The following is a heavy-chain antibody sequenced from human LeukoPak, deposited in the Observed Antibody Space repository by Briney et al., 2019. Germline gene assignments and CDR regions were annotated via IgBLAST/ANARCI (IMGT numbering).Heavy chain of an antibody. CDR2: ISVSAGTT. Sequence: GGSLRLSCAASGFTFSSYAMSWVRQAPGKGLEWVSGISVSAGTTYYADSVKGRFTISRDNSRNTLFLQVNSLRADDTAVYYCAKEGGNGWSFFDCWGQGTPVTVSS. CDR1: GFTFSSYA. D-gene: IGHD6-19*01. CDR3: AKEGGNGWSFFDC. J-gene: IGHJ4*02. V-gene: IGHV3-23*01.